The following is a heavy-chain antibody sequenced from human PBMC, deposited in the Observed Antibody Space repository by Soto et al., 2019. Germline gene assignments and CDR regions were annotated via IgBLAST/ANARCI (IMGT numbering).Heavy chain of an antibody. J-gene: IGHJ6*02. Sequence: VGSLRLSCAASGFTFSSYAMNWVRQAPGKGLEWVSAITGSGGSTYYADPVKGRFTISRDNSKNTLYLQMNSLRAEDTAVYYCAKRGGVGYCSSTSCYGSGXDVWGQGTTVTVSS. CDR3: AKRGGVGYCSSTSCYGSGXDV. CDR1: GFTFSSYA. V-gene: IGHV3-23*01. D-gene: IGHD2-2*01. CDR2: ITGSGGST.